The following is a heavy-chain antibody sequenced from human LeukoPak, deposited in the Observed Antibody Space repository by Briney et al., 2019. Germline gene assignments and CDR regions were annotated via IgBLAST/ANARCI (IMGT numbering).Heavy chain of an antibody. CDR3: AKDWEQWLVQGFDY. CDR2: FSGSGGST. J-gene: IGHJ4*02. Sequence: PGGSLRLSCAASGFTFSSYAMSWVRQAPGKGLEWVSAFSGSGGSTYYADSVKGRFTISRDNSKNTLYLQMNSLRAEDTAVYYCAKDWEQWLVQGFDYWGQGTLVTVSS. CDR1: GFTFSSYA. D-gene: IGHD6-19*01. V-gene: IGHV3-23*01.